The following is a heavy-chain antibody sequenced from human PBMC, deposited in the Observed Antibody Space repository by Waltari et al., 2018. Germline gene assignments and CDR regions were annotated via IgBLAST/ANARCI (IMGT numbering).Heavy chain of an antibody. CDR2: IDPRDYYT. Sequence: EVQLVQSGAEVKKPGESLRISCKASGYSFTSNWISWVRQMPGKGLEWMGKIDPRDYYTNYSPSFQGHVTFSVDKSISTAYLQWHSLRASDTAMYYCARRTDPGTYFDYWGQGALVTVSS. CDR1: GYSFTSNW. CDR3: ARRTDPGTYFDY. D-gene: IGHD1-1*01. J-gene: IGHJ4*02. V-gene: IGHV5-10-1*03.